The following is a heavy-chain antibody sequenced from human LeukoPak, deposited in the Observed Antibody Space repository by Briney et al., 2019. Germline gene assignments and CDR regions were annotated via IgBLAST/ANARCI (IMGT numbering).Heavy chain of an antibody. V-gene: IGHV3-7*01. CDR1: GFTFTTYW. D-gene: IGHD2-2*01. CDR2: IRQDGGEK. J-gene: IGHJ4*02. CDR3: ARHREGTTQVGLFNY. Sequence: PGGSLRLSCAASGFTFTTYWMAWVRQAPGKGLEWVANIRQDGGEKYYVDSVKGRFTISRDNAQNSLYLHINSLGAEDTGVYYCARHREGTTQVGLFNYWGQGTLVTVSS.